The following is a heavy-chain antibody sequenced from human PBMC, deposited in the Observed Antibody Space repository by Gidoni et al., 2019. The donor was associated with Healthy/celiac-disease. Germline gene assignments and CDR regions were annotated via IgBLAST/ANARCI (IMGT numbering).Heavy chain of an antibody. CDR3: ARIYPRPDY. CDR2: ISYDGSNK. Sequence: QVQPVESGGGLVQPGRSLRLSCAASGFSFSSYAMHWVRQAPGKGLEWVAVISYDGSNKYYADSVKGRFTISRDNSKNTLYLQMNSLRAEDTAVYYCARIYPRPDYWGQGTLVTVSS. V-gene: IGHV3-30-3*01. CDR1: GFSFSSYA. D-gene: IGHD2-2*02. J-gene: IGHJ4*02.